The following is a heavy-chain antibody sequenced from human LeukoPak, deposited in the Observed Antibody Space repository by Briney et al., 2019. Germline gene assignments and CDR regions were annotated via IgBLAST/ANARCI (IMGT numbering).Heavy chain of an antibody. CDR3: AKSPRSAADNWFDP. D-gene: IGHD6-13*01. Sequence: PGGSLILSCAASGFTLSTYAMNWVRPAPGKGLEWVSGISAGGGSTYYADSVKGRFTISRDNSKNTLYLQMNSLTVEDTAVYYCAKSPRSAADNWFDPWGQGTLVTVSS. J-gene: IGHJ5*02. V-gene: IGHV3-23*01. CDR1: GFTLSTYA. CDR2: ISAGGGST.